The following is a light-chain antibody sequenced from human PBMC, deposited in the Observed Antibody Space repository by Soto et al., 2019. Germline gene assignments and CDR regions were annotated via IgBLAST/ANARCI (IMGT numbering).Light chain of an antibody. J-gene: IGKJ1*01. Sequence: DIQMTQSPSTLVASVGDRVTIACRASQNIDHWLAWYQLKPGKAPKFLIYDASILESRVPSRFSGSGSGTEFTLTISSLQPDDFATYYCQRYNSNSRTFGQGTRVALK. CDR1: QNIDHW. V-gene: IGKV1-5*01. CDR2: DAS. CDR3: QRYNSNSRT.